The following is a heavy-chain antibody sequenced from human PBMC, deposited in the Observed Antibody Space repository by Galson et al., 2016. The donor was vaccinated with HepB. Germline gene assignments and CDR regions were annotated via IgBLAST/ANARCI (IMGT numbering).Heavy chain of an antibody. Sequence: SLRLSCAASGFSLSSYWMSWVRQAPGKGLEWVANVKYDGSEKYYVDSVRGRFTISRDNAKNSVYLQMSRLRGDDTAVYYCARDVTMSTVIPPDENYYGMDPWGQGTLVTVSS. CDR2: VKYDGSEK. V-gene: IGHV3-7*01. CDR1: GFSLSSYW. CDR3: ARDVTMSTVIPPDENYYGMDP. J-gene: IGHJ5*02. D-gene: IGHD3-9*01.